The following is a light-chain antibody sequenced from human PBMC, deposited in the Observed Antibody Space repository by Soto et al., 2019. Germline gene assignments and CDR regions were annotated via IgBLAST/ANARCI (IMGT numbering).Light chain of an antibody. J-gene: IGLJ3*02. Sequence: QSVLTQPPSVSGAPRQRVTISCTGSSSNIGAGYDVHWYQQLPGTAPKLLLYGNSNRPSRVPDRFSGSKSGASASLAITGLQAEDEADYYCQSYDISLTTWVFGGGTELTVL. V-gene: IGLV1-40*01. CDR3: QSYDISLTTWV. CDR1: SSNIGAGYD. CDR2: GNS.